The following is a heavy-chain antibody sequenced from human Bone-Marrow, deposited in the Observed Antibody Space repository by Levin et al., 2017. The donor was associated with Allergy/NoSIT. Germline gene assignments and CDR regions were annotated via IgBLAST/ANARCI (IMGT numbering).Heavy chain of an antibody. V-gene: IGHV1-2*02. CDR3: SRRPHYYDSSGYYGSHAFDI. CDR1: GYSFTGFY. D-gene: IGHD3-22*01. Sequence: ASVKVSCKASGYSFTGFYLHWIRQAPRQGLEWMGWISPNSGGTNYAQKFQGRVTMSRDTSISTAYMELSRLRADDTAVYYCSRRPHYYDSSGYYGSHAFDIWGQGTMVTVSS. CDR2: ISPNSGGT. J-gene: IGHJ3*02.